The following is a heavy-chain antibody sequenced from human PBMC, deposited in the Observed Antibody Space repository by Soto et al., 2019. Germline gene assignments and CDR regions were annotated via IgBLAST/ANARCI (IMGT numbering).Heavy chain of an antibody. D-gene: IGHD3-10*01. J-gene: IGHJ4*02. V-gene: IGHV4-30-2*01. CDR1: GDSISSSFY. CDR3: ARCDIIRGAAIDS. Sequence: QVQLQESASGLVKPLETLSLTCIVSGDSISSSFYWHWVRRPPGDGLEWLGYIYHSGSTLYNPSLGGRITMSVDSSKNMLSLKLSDVTAADTAVYYCARCDIIRGAAIDSCGQGTLVSVSS. CDR2: IYHSGST.